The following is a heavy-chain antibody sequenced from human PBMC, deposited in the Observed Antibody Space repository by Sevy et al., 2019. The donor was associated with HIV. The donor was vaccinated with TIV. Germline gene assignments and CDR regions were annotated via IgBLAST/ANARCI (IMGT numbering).Heavy chain of an antibody. CDR2: INPKRGGA. CDR1: EYTFIDYY. V-gene: IGHV1-2*02. CDR3: AREEIGYGMDV. J-gene: IGHJ6*02. Sequence: ASVKVYCKATEYTFIDYYIHWVRQAPGQGLEWMGWINPKRGGANYAQGFQGRVTMTRDTSLNTIYMQLTSLRGDDTAVYYCAREEIGYGMDVWGQGTAITVSS.